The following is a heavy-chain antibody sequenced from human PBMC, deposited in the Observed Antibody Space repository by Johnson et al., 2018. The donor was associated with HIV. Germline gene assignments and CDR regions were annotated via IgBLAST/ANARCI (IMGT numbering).Heavy chain of an antibody. CDR1: GFTFSDYY. J-gene: IGHJ3*02. CDR3: AKAPYGSGIRPGAFDI. Sequence: QVQLVESGGGLVQPGGSLRLSCAVSGFTFSDYYMSWIRQAPGKGLEWISYISGGGSAIYYADSVKGRFTLSRDNAKNSLYLQMNSLRAEDTAVYYCAKAPYGSGIRPGAFDIWGQGTMVTVSS. V-gene: IGHV3-11*04. CDR2: ISGGGSAI. D-gene: IGHD3-10*01.